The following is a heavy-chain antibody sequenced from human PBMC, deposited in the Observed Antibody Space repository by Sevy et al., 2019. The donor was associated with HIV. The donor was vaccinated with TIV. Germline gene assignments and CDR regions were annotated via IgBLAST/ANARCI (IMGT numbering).Heavy chain of an antibody. V-gene: IGHV4-34*01. J-gene: IGHJ4*02. CDR3: ARGNIVITMMIVVFTGGIYCFDY. CDR1: GGSFRGYY. D-gene: IGHD3-22*01. CDR2: ISHSGTV. Sequence: SETLSLTCAVYGGSFRGYYWSWIRQPPGKGLEWIGEISHSGTVNYNPSLKSPVTISVDTSKDQFSLKLGSVTAADTVVYYGARGNIVITMMIVVFTGGIYCFDYWGQGTLVTVSS.